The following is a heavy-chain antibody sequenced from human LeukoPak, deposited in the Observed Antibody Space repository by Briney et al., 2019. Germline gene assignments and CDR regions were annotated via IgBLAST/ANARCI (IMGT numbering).Heavy chain of an antibody. CDR1: GFTFSSYG. CDR3: AKPIHYYDNSGYSD. Sequence: GGTLRLSCAASGFTFSSYGMSWVRQAPGKGLERVSAISGNGGSTYYADSVKGRFTISRDKSKNTLYLQMNSLSAEDTAVYYCAKPIHYYDNSGYSDWGQGTLVTVSS. CDR2: ISGNGGST. J-gene: IGHJ4*02. D-gene: IGHD3-22*01. V-gene: IGHV3-23*01.